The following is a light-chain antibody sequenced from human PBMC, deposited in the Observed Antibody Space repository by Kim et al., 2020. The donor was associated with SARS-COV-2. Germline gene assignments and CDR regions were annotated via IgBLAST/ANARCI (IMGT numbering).Light chain of an antibody. V-gene: IGKV3-20*01. CDR2: DAS. Sequence: EIVLTQSPGTLSLSPGERATLSCRATQSVSNDYLFWYQQKPGQAPRLLIYDASSRATGIPDRFSGSGSGTDFTLTISRLEPEDSAVYYCQHYDSSPWTFGQGTKVDIK. J-gene: IGKJ1*01. CDR1: QSVSNDY. CDR3: QHYDSSPWT.